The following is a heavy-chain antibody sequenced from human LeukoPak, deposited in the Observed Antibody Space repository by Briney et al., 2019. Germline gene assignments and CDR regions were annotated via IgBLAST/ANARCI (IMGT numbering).Heavy chain of an antibody. D-gene: IGHD5-24*01. V-gene: IGHV4-39*07. CDR1: GGSISSSSYY. J-gene: IGHJ3*02. Sequence: SETPSLTCTVSGGSISSSSYYWGWIRQPPGKGLEWIGSIYYSGSTYYNPSLKSRVTTSVDTSKNQFSLKLSSVTAADTAVYYCARGEMATTDNAFDIWGQGTMVTVSS. CDR2: IYYSGST. CDR3: ARGEMATTDNAFDI.